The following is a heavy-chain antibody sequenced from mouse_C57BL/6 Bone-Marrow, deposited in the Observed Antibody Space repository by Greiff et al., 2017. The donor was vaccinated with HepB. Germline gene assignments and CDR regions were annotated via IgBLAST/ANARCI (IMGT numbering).Heavy chain of an antibody. CDR2: IDPSDSYT. Sequence: VQLQQSGAELARPGASVKLSCKASGYTFTSYWMHWVKQRPGQGLEWIGEIDPSDSYTNYNQKFKGKSTLTVDKSSSTAYMQLSSLTSEDSAVYYCARFDYGSSYWYFDVWGTGTTVTVSS. CDR1: GYTFTSYW. J-gene: IGHJ1*03. CDR3: ARFDYGSSYWYFDV. V-gene: IGHV1-69*01. D-gene: IGHD1-1*01.